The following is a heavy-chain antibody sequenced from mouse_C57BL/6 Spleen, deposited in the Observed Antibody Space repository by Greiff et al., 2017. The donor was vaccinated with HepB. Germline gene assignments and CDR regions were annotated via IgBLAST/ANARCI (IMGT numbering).Heavy chain of an antibody. CDR1: GYAFSSSW. Sequence: VKLQQPGPELVKPGASVKISCKASGYAFSSSWMNWVKQRPGKGLEWIGRIYPGDGDTNYNGKFKGKATLTADKSSSTAYMQLSSLTSEDSAVYFCAPYDYDYYYAMDYWGQGTSVTVSS. CDR3: APYDYDYYYAMDY. CDR2: IYPGDGDT. V-gene: IGHV1-82*01. J-gene: IGHJ4*01. D-gene: IGHD2-4*01.